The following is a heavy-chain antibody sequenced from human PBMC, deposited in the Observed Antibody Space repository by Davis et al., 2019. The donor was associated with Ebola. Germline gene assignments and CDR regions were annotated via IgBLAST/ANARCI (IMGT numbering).Heavy chain of an antibody. J-gene: IGHJ4*02. Sequence: PGGSLRLSCEGSGFTFSGYTMNWVRQAPGKGLEWVSSIGSDGVHASHADSVRGRFTISRDNARNSLFLQMNSLRAEDTAVYYCARDIPFSSYDYWGQGTLVTVSS. CDR1: GFTFSGYT. CDR2: IGSDGVHA. V-gene: IGHV3-21*01. D-gene: IGHD4-11*01. CDR3: ARDIPFSSYDY.